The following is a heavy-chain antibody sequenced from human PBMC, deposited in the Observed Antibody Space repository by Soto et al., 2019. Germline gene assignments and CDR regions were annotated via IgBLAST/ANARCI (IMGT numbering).Heavy chain of an antibody. J-gene: IGHJ5*02. CDR2: ISSNSAYI. Sequence: GGSLRLSCAASGFTRSFTMNWVRQAPGKGLEWVSTISSNSAYIYYTDALRGRFTISRDNAKNSLHLQMNSLRAEDTAVYYCTRDASRDSSARGWFDPWGPGTLVTVSS. CDR1: GFTRSFT. V-gene: IGHV3-21*01. CDR3: TRDASRDSSARGWFDP. D-gene: IGHD6-13*01.